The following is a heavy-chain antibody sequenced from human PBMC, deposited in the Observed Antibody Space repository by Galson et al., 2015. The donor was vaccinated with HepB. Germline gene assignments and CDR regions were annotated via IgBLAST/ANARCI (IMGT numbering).Heavy chain of an antibody. Sequence: SLRLSCAASGFTFSNSSMNWVRRAPGKGLEWVSSISSSSTYIYYADSVKGRFTISRDNAKNSLSLQMNSLRAEDTAVYYCARGTISVAGTFIFVYWGQGTLVTVSS. CDR3: ARGTISVAGTFIFVY. D-gene: IGHD6-19*01. J-gene: IGHJ4*02. CDR1: GFTFSNSS. CDR2: ISSSSTYI. V-gene: IGHV3-21*01.